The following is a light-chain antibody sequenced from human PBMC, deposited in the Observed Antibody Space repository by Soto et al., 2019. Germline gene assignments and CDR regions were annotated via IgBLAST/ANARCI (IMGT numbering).Light chain of an antibody. J-gene: IGKJ1*01. CDR3: QQLNSYPRT. V-gene: IGKV1-9*01. CDR2: AAS. Sequence: DIQLTQSPSFLSASVGDRVTITCRASQGISSYLAWYQQKPGKAPKLLIYAASTLQSGVPSGISGNGSGTEFTIPINSLQPEDVATYYCQQLNSYPRTFGPGTKVEIK. CDR1: QGISSY.